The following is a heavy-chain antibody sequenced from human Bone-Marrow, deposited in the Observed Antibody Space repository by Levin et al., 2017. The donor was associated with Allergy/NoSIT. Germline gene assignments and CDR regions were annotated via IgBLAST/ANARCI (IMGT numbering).Heavy chain of an antibody. D-gene: IGHD3-10*01. Sequence: GSLRLSCAVSGVSINTTKWWSWVRQAPGKRLEWIGEIYDTGSTTYRPSLKSRLSISVEKSKTHFSLKLDSVTAADTAIYYCLCGTLSGVFWGQGRRVSVSS. CDR2: IYDTGST. J-gene: IGHJ4*02. V-gene: IGHV4-4*02. CDR3: LCGTLSGVF. CDR1: GVSINTTKW.